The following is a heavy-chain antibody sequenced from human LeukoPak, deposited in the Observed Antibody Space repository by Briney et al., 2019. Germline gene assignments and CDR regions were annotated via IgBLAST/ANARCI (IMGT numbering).Heavy chain of an antibody. Sequence: SETLSLTCAVSGGSISSSNWWSWVRQPPGRGLEWIGEIYHSGSTNYNPSLKSRVTISVDKSKNQFSLKLSSVTAADTAVYYCARVNNIRGFSGYDYWGQGTLVTVSS. CDR3: ARVNNIRGFSGYDY. CDR2: IYHSGST. D-gene: IGHD5-12*01. V-gene: IGHV4-4*02. J-gene: IGHJ4*02. CDR1: GGSISSSNW.